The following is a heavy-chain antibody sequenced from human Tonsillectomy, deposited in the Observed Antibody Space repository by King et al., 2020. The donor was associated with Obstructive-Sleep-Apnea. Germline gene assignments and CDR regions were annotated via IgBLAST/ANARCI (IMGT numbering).Heavy chain of an antibody. J-gene: IGHJ4*02. Sequence: VQLVESGGGLVKPGGSLRLSCAASGFTFSDYYMSWIRQAPGKGLEWVSYISSSSSYTNYADSVKGGFTISRDNAKNSLYLQMNSLRAEDTAVYYCARQVGATLFDYWGQGTLVTVSS. CDR2: ISSSSSYT. D-gene: IGHD1-26*01. CDR1: GFTFSDYY. V-gene: IGHV3-11*06. CDR3: ARQVGATLFDY.